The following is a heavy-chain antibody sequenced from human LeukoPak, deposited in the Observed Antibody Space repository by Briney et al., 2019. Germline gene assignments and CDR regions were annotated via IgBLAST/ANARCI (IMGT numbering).Heavy chain of an antibody. V-gene: IGHV4-4*07. CDR3: ARSRGINWFDP. CDR2: IYTSGST. CDR1: GGSISSYY. Sequence: SETLSLTSTGSGGSISSYYWSWIRRPAGKGLEWIGRIYTSGSTNYNPSLKSRVTMSVDTSKNQFSLKLSSVTAADTAVYYCARSRGINWFDPWGQGTLVTVSS. J-gene: IGHJ5*02.